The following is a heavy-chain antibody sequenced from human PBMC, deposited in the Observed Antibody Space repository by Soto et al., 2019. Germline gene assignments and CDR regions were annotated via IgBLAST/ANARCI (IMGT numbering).Heavy chain of an antibody. D-gene: IGHD6-19*01. CDR1: GFTFDDYA. CDR3: AKDTYSSASNWFDX. CDR2: ISWNSGSI. V-gene: IGHV3-9*01. J-gene: IGHJ5*02. Sequence: GGSLRLSCAASGFTFDDYAMHWVRQAPGKGLEWVSGISWNSGSIGYAYSVKGRFTISRDNAKNSLYLQMNSLRAEDTALYYCAKDTYSSASNWFDXWGQGTLVTVSX.